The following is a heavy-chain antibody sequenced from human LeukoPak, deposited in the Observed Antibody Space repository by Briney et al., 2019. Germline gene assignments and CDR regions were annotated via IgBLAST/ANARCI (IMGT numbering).Heavy chain of an antibody. D-gene: IGHD3-9*01. V-gene: IGHV1-2*02. CDR2: INPNSGGT. CDR1: GYTFTGYY. J-gene: IGHJ5*02. Sequence: ASVKVSCKASGYTFTGYYMHWVRQAPGQGLEWMGWINPNSGGTNYAQKFQGRVTMTRDTSISTAYMELSRLRSDDTAVYYCARDSRLRYFDWLKVSRGWFDPWGQGTLVTVSS. CDR3: ARDSRLRYFDWLKVSRGWFDP.